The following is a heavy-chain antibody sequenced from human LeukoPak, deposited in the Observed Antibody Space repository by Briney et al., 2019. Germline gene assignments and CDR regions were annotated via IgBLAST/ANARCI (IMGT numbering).Heavy chain of an antibody. CDR2: IRYDGSNK. Sequence: GGSLRLSCAASGFTFSSYGMHWVRQAPGKGLEWVAFIRYDGSNKYYVDSVKGRFTISRDNSKNTLYLQMNSLRAEDTAVYYCAKAPLRYCSSTSCYLEFDPWGQGTLVTVSS. J-gene: IGHJ5*02. CDR1: GFTFSSYG. V-gene: IGHV3-30*02. D-gene: IGHD2-2*01. CDR3: AKAPLRYCSSTSCYLEFDP.